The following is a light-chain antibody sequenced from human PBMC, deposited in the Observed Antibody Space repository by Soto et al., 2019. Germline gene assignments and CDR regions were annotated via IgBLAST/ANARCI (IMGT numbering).Light chain of an antibody. V-gene: IGKV1-39*01. CDR3: QQSYSTPGA. J-gene: IGKJ3*01. CDR2: DAY. Sequence: LHMPQAXSSLYSSVVDXXXXXXXVSQRISSYLNWYPQQXGKAPKLLIYDAYXLKSGVPSRFSGSGSGTDFTLTTSSLQTADFATYYCQQSYSTPGAFGPGTKVDIK. CDR1: QRISSY.